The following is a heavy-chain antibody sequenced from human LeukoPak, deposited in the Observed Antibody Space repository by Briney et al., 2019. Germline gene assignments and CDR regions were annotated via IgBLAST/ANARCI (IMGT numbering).Heavy chain of an antibody. D-gene: IGHD6-13*01. CDR2: IYYSGST. CDR3: ARDISRTFSSSWSRDY. CDR1: GGSVSSGSYY. J-gene: IGHJ4*02. Sequence: SETLSLTCTVSGGSVSSGSYYWSWIRQPPGRGLEWIGYIYYSGSTDYNPSLKSRVTISVDKSKNQFSLKLSSVTAADTAVYYCARDISRTFSSSWSRDYWGQGTLVTVSS. V-gene: IGHV4-61*01.